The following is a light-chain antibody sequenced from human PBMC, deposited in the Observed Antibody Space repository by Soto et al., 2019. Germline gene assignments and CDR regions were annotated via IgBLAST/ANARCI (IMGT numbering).Light chain of an antibody. J-gene: IGKJ4*01. V-gene: IGKV3-15*01. Sequence: EIVMTQSTATLSVSPGERVTLSCRASQNINSNLAWYQHKPGQAPRLLIYGASARATGIPGRFSGSGSGTEFTLTITSLQSEDFAVYYCHQYNNWLLTFGGGTKVEIK. CDR2: GAS. CDR3: HQYNNWLLT. CDR1: QNINSN.